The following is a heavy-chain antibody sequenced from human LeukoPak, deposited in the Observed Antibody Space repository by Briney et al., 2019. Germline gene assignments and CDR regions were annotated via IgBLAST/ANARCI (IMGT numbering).Heavy chain of an antibody. CDR1: GFNVSSNY. V-gene: IGHV3-53*01. CDR2: IYSGGST. J-gene: IGHJ4*02. CDR3: ARDKDCSGGSCYTVN. D-gene: IGHD2-15*01. Sequence: GGSLRLSCAASGFNVSSNYMSWVRQAPGKGLEWVSVIYSGGSTYYADSVKGRFTIYRDNSKNTLYLQMNSLRAEDTAVYYCARDKDCSGGSCYTVNWGQGTLVTVSS.